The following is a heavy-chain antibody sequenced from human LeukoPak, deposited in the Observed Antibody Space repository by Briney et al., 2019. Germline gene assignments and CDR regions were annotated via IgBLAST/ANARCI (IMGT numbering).Heavy chain of an antibody. V-gene: IGHV4-34*01. CDR1: GGSFSGYY. CDR2: INHSGST. D-gene: IGHD6-19*01. Sequence: PSETLSLTCAVYGGSFSGYYWSWIRQPPGKGLEWIGEINHSGSTNYNPSLKSRVTISVDTSKNQFSLKLSSVTAADTPVYYCARGPWRSTGWRSFDYWGQGTLVTVSS. J-gene: IGHJ4*02. CDR3: ARGPWRSTGWRSFDY.